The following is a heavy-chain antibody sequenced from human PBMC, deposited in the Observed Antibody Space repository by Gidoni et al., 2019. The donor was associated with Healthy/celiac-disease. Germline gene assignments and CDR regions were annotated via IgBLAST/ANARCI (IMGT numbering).Heavy chain of an antibody. V-gene: IGHV4-39*01. Sequence: QLQLQESGPGLVKPSETLSLSFTVSGGSISSSSYYWGWIRQPPGQGLEWIGSIYYSGSTYYNPSLKSRVTISVDTSKNQFSLKLSSVTAADTAVYYCAREYSSSIDYWGQGTLVTVSS. D-gene: IGHD6-6*01. CDR1: GGSISSSSYY. CDR2: IYYSGST. J-gene: IGHJ4*02. CDR3: AREYSSSIDY.